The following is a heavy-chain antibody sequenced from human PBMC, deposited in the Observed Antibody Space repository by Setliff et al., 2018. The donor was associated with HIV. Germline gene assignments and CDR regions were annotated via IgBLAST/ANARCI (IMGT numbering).Heavy chain of an antibody. CDR1: GYSITNNNY. V-gene: IGHV4-59*08. CDR3: ARHKSQPYYFDY. Sequence: SETLSLTCTVSGYSITNNNYWSWIRQPPGKGLEWIGYIYYSGSTNYNPSLKSRVTISVDTPKNQFSLKLSSVTAADTAVYYCARHKSQPYYFDYWGQGTQVTVSS. J-gene: IGHJ4*02. CDR2: IYYSGST.